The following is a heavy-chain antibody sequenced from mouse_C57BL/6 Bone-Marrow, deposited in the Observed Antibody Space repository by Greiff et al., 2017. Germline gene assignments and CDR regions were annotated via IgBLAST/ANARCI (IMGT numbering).Heavy chain of an antibody. CDR3: ARPYYYGRDYAMDY. CDR2: IRNKANGYTT. Sequence: EVKLVESGGGLVQPGGSLSLSCAASGFTFTDYYMSWVRQPPGTALEWLGFIRNKANGYTTEYSASVKGRFTISRDNSQSILYLQMNALRAEDSATYYCARPYYYGRDYAMDYWGQGTSVTVSS. J-gene: IGHJ4*01. CDR1: GFTFTDYY. D-gene: IGHD1-1*01. V-gene: IGHV7-3*01.